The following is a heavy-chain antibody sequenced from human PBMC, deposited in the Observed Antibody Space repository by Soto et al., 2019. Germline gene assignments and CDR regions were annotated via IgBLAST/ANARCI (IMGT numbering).Heavy chain of an antibody. V-gene: IGHV4-30-4*01. CDR1: GGSISSGDYY. CDR3: ARGGDLWFGELGYFDY. J-gene: IGHJ4*02. CDR2: IYYSGST. Sequence: SETLSLTCTVSGGSISSGDYYWSWIRQPPGKGLEWIGYIYYSGSTYYNPSLKSRVTISVDTSKNQFSLKLSSVTAADTAVYYCARGGDLWFGELGYFDYWGQGTLVTVSS. D-gene: IGHD3-10*01.